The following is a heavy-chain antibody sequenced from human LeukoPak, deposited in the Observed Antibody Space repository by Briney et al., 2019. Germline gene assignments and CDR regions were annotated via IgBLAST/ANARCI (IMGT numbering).Heavy chain of an antibody. V-gene: IGHV3-9*01. J-gene: IGHJ4*02. Sequence: HPGGSLRLSCAASGFTFDDYAMHWVRQAPGKGLEWVSGISWNSGSIGYADSVKGRFTISRDNAKNSLYLQMNSLRAEDTALYYCLGELDYWGQGTLVTVSS. CDR3: LGELDY. CDR2: ISWNSGSI. D-gene: IGHD3-10*01. CDR1: GFTFDDYA.